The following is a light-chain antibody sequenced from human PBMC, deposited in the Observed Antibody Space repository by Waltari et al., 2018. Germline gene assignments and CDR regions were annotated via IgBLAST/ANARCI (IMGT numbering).Light chain of an antibody. J-gene: IGKJ3*01. V-gene: IGKV1-5*03. Sequence: DIQMTQSPSTLSASVGDRVIITCRASQSISSWLALYQQNPGKAPNLLIYKASSLQSGVQSRFSGSGSGTEFTLTSSSLQPDDFATYYCQQYKSYSITFGPGTKVDIK. CDR2: KAS. CDR3: QQYKSYSIT. CDR1: QSISSW.